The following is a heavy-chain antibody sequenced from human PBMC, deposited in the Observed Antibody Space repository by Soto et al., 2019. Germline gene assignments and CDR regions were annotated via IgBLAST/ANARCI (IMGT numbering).Heavy chain of an antibody. J-gene: IGHJ4*02. CDR1: GFTFSDYY. D-gene: IGHD1-1*01. CDR3: ARELERVFDY. CDR2: ISNSGSSI. V-gene: IGHV3-11*04. Sequence: GGSLRLSCAASGFTFSDYYMSWIRQAPGKGLEWVAYISNSGSSIYYADSLRGRFTISRDNSKNTLYLQMNSLRIEDTAVYYCARELERVFDYWGQGTLVTVS.